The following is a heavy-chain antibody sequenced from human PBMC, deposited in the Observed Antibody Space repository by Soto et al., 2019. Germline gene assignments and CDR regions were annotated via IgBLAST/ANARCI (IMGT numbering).Heavy chain of an antibody. CDR3: AKPTRDLGSYSSSSSLSNTGMDD. CDR2: IYYSGST. Sequence: SETLSLTCTVSGGSFSSNSYHWVWLRPPPGKGLEWIGCIYYSGSTYYNPSLERRVTISVDTSNNQFSLMLSSVTAAATAVYLCAKPTRDLGSYSSSSSLSNTGMDDWGQGNTVTVSS. D-gene: IGHD6-6*01. CDR1: GGSFSSNSYH. V-gene: IGHV4-39*07. J-gene: IGHJ6*02.